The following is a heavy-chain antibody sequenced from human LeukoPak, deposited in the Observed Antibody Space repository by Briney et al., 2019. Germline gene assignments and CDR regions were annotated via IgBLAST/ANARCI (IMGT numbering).Heavy chain of an antibody. CDR2: IRYDGSNK. V-gene: IGHV3-30*02. J-gene: IGHJ4*02. D-gene: IGHD5-12*01. CDR3: AKDREVATPPPYYFDY. Sequence: PGRSLRLSCVASGITFSKYGMHWVRQAPGKGLEWVAFIRYDGSNKYYADSVKGRFTISRDNSKNTLYLQMNSLRAEDTAVYYCAKDREVATPPPYYFDYWGQGTLVTVSS. CDR1: GITFSKYG.